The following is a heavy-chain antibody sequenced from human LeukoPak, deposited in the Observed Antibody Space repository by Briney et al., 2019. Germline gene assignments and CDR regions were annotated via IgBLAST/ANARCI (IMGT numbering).Heavy chain of an antibody. CDR1: GYSFTSYW. D-gene: IGHD3-22*01. Sequence: GESLKISCKGSGYSFTSYWIGWVRQMPGKGLEWMGIIYPGDSDTRYSPSFQGQVPISADKSISLAYLQWSSLKSSDTAMYYCARRPSPYYYESSGYYSFDYWGQGTLVTVSS. CDR3: ARRPSPYYYESSGYYSFDY. J-gene: IGHJ4*02. CDR2: IYPGDSDT. V-gene: IGHV5-51*01.